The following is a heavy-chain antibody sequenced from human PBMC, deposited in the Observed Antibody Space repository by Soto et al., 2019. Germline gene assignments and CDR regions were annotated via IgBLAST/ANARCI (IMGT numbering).Heavy chain of an antibody. Sequence: QVQLQESGPGLVKPSQTLSLTCTVSGGSISSGGYYWDWIRQHPGKGLEWIGYIYYIGSTYYNPSLKSRVTIPLYTSKNRFPLKLSSVPAADTAVYYCARSVFPWGQGTLFTVSS. CDR1: GGSISSGGYY. CDR2: IYYIGST. CDR3: ARSVFP. J-gene: IGHJ5*02. V-gene: IGHV4-31*03.